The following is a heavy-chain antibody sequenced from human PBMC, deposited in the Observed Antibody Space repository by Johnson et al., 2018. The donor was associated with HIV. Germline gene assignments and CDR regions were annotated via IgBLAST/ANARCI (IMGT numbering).Heavy chain of an antibody. Sequence: VQLVESGGGLVQPGGSLRLSCAASGFTFSSYAMSWVRQAPGKGLEWVSAISGSGGSTYYAASVKGRFTISRDNSKNTLYLQMNSLRAEDTAVYYCTTFERLDPWLVPPHAFDIWGQGTMVTVSS. CDR2: ISGSGGST. CDR3: TTFERLDPWLVPPHAFDI. J-gene: IGHJ3*02. V-gene: IGHV3-23*04. CDR1: GFTFSSYA. D-gene: IGHD6-19*01.